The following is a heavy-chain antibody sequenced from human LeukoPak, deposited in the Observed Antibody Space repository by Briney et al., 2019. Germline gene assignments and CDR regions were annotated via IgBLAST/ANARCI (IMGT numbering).Heavy chain of an antibody. J-gene: IGHJ6*02. CDR2: IYYSGST. CDR3: ARDMTAAKLPYYYYYGMDV. CDR1: GGSICSSSYY. V-gene: IGHV4-39*02. Sequence: SETLSLTYTVSGGSICSSSYYWGWIRQPPGKGLEWIGSIYYSGSTYYNPSLKSRVTISVDTSKNQFSLKLSSVTAADTAVYYCARDMTAAKLPYYYYYGMDVWGQGTTVTVSS. D-gene: IGHD6-13*01.